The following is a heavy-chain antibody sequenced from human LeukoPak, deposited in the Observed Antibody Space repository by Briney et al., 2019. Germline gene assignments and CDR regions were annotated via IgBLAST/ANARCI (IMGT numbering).Heavy chain of an antibody. Sequence: ASVKVSCKISGYTLTEVSMHWVRQAPGKGLEWMGRFDPEDGETLSAQRFQGRVTMTRDMSTSTVYMELSSLRSEDTAVYYCARDARYRYSGSCSYFDYWGQGTLVTVSS. D-gene: IGHD1-26*01. V-gene: IGHV1-24*01. CDR2: FDPEDGET. J-gene: IGHJ4*02. CDR1: GYTLTEVS. CDR3: ARDARYRYSGSCSYFDY.